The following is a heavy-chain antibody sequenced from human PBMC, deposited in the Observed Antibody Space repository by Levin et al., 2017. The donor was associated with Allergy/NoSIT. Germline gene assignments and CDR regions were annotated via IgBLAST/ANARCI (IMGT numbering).Heavy chain of an antibody. Sequence: SQTLSLTCAVSGGSISSSHWWSWVRQPPGKGLEWVGEINYSGITNYNPSLKSRVTISVDKSKNQFSLKLTSVTAADTAVYYCARRGSGWENYFDYWGQGPLVTVSS. CDR1: GGSISSSHW. CDR3: ARRGSGWENYFDY. CDR2: INYSGIT. J-gene: IGHJ4*02. V-gene: IGHV4-4*02. D-gene: IGHD6-19*01.